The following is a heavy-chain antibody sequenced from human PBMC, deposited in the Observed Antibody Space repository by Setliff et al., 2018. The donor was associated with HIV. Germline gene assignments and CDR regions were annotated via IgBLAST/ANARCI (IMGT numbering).Heavy chain of an antibody. J-gene: IGHJ3*02. Sequence: SETLSLTCSVSDGSVSGCSWSWIRQPAGKGLEWIGRIYTSGTTNYNPSLKSRVTMSVDTTKNQFSLKLSSVNAADTAVYYCARAGSMFRGVIIPAIDIWGQGTMVTVSS. V-gene: IGHV4-4*07. CDR2: IYTSGTT. D-gene: IGHD3-10*01. CDR3: ARAGSMFRGVIIPAIDI. CDR1: DGSVSGCS.